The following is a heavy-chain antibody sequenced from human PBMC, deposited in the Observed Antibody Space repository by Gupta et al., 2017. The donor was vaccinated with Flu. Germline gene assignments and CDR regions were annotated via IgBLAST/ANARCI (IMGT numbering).Heavy chain of an antibody. CDR2: ISVSNGHT. CDR3: ATGGGYFYASSGYPYYFDS. J-gene: IGHJ4*02. Sequence: GPEWMGWISVSNGHTNYAQKFQDRVTVTTDTSTTTAYMELRSLTSDDTAVYYCATGGGYFYASSGYPYYFDSWGQGTLVTVSS. V-gene: IGHV1-18*01. D-gene: IGHD3-22*01.